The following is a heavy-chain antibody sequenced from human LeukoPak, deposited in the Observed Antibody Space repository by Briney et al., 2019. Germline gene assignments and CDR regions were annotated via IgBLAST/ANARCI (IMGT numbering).Heavy chain of an antibody. Sequence: SQTLSLTCTVSGGSISSGGYYWSWIRQHPGKGLEWIGYIYYSGSTYYNPSLKSRVTISVDTSKNQFSLKLSSVTAADTAVYYCARETSPNRCSGGSCYYPLDAFDIWGQGTMVTVSS. CDR2: IYYSGST. D-gene: IGHD2-15*01. CDR1: GGSISSGGYY. V-gene: IGHV4-31*03. CDR3: ARETSPNRCSGGSCYYPLDAFDI. J-gene: IGHJ3*02.